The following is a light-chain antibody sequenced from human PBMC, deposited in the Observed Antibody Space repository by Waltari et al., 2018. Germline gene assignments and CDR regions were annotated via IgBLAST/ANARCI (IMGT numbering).Light chain of an antibody. J-gene: IGKJ1*01. CDR3: QKYGSLPAT. V-gene: IGKV3-20*01. CDR2: DAS. CDR1: QSISKY. Sequence: EIMLTQSPGTLSLSPGERATISCRASQSISKYLAWYQQKPCQAPRLLIYDASIRATGIPDSFSGSGYGTDFSLTISRLEPEDYAVYYCQKYGSLPATFGRGTKVEIK.